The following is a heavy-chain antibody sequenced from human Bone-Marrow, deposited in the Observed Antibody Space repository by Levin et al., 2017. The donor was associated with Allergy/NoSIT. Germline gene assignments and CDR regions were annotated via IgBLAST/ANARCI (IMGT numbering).Heavy chain of an antibody. CDR1: GFTFSDYS. J-gene: IGHJ3*02. D-gene: IGHD3/OR15-3a*01. V-gene: IGHV3-23*01. CDR2: ISGSDDST. Sequence: PGGSLRLSCIVSGFTFSDYSIYWVRQAPGKGLEWVSSISGSDDSTYYTDSVKGRLTISRDNSKNTIYLQMNSLRAADTAVYYCAKVRRGLDAFDIWGQGTMVTVSS. CDR3: AKVRRGLDAFDI.